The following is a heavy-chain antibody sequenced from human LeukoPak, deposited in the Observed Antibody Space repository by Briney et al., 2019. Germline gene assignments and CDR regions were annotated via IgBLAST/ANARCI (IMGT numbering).Heavy chain of an antibody. V-gene: IGHV3-23*01. CDR3: AREVACSSTSCYIP. Sequence: PGGSLRLSCAASGFTFSSYAMSWVRQAPGKGLEGVPAISGSGGSTYYADSVKGRFTISRDNSKNTLYLQMNSLRAEDTAVYYCAREVACSSTSCYIPWGQGTLVTVSS. D-gene: IGHD2-2*02. CDR2: ISGSGGST. CDR1: GFTFSSYA. J-gene: IGHJ5*02.